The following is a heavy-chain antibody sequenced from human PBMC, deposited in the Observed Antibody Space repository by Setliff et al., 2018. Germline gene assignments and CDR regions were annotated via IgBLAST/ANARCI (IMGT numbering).Heavy chain of an antibody. J-gene: IGHJ6*02. D-gene: IGHD5-18*01. Sequence: PSETLSLTCTVSGGSISPYFWSWIRQPPGKGLEWIGYIYHNGNTNFNPSLKTRVTMSVXXXKNQFALNLRSVTAADTAVYYCVRDRTAYSYGLDVWGQGTTVTVSS. CDR1: GGSISPYF. CDR3: VRDRTAYSYGLDV. V-gene: IGHV4-59*01. CDR2: IYHNGNT.